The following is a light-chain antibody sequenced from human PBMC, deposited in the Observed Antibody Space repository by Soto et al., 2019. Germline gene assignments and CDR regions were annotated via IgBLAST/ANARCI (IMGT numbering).Light chain of an antibody. CDR1: GSNIGNNF. CDR3: GTWDNSLSAYV. J-gene: IGLJ1*01. Sequence: PGQKVTISCSGSGSNIGNNFVSWYQQFPGTAPKLLIYDNNRRPSGIPDRFSGSKSGTSATLGVTGLQTGDEADYYCGTWDNSLSAYVFGAGTKVTVL. V-gene: IGLV1-51*01. CDR2: DNN.